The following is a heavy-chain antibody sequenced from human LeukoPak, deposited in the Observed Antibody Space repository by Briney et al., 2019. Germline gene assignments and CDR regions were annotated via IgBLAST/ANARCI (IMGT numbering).Heavy chain of an antibody. CDR3: AKVLYLGIVATTRGYYFDY. CDR1: GFTFSNYA. V-gene: IGHV3-23*01. D-gene: IGHD5-12*01. J-gene: IGHJ4*02. CDR2: IGGNGDRT. Sequence: GGSLRLSCAASGFTFSNYAMSWVRQAPGKGPEWVSGIGGNGDRTYYADSVKGRLTISRDNSKNTLYLQMNSLRAEDTAVYYCAKVLYLGIVATTRGYYFDYWGQGTLVTVSS.